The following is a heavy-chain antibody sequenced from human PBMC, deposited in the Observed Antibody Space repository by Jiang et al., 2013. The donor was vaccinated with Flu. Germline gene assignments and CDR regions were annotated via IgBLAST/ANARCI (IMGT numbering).Heavy chain of an antibody. CDR2: IIPVLGQT. V-gene: IGHV1-69*04. J-gene: IGHJ4*02. CDR1: GGSFINYV. CDR3: ARSLLSGYNYGYGY. Sequence: SGAEVKKPASSVKVSCKASGGSFINYVINWVRQAPGQGLEWMGGIIPVLGQTNYAQRFQGRVTITADRSTSTAYMELTRLSSEDTAVYYCARSLLSGYNYGYGYWGQGTQVTVSS. D-gene: IGHD5-18*01.